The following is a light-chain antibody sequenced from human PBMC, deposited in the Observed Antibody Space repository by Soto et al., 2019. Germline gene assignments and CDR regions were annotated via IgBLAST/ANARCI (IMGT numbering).Light chain of an antibody. J-gene: IGLJ3*02. CDR2: GVS. CDR3: SSYTSSSTLRV. V-gene: IGLV2-14*01. Sequence: QSALTQPGSVSGSPGQSITISCTGTSSDVGGYNYVSWYQQHPGKAPKLMIYGVSNRPSGISNRFSGSKSGNTASLTISGLQAEDEADYYCSSYTSSSTLRVFGGGTKLTVL. CDR1: SSDVGGYNY.